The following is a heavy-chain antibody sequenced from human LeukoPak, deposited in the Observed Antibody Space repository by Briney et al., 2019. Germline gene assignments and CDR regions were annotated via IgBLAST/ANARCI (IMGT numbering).Heavy chain of an antibody. D-gene: IGHD1-26*01. CDR3: ARGGWELLRFYFDY. V-gene: IGHV3-30*04. J-gene: IGHJ4*02. CDR1: GFTFSSYA. CDR2: ISYDGSNK. Sequence: GGSLRLSCAASGFTFSSYAMHWVRQAPGKGLEWVAVISYDGSNKYYADSVKGRFTISRDNSKNTLYLQMNSLRAEDTAVYYCARGGWELLRFYFDYWGRGTLVTVSS.